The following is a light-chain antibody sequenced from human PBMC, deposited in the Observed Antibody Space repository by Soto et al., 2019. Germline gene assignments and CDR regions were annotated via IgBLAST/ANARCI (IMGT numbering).Light chain of an antibody. CDR3: SSYTSSSTLV. CDR1: SSDVGGYNY. Sequence: QSALTQPDSVSGSHGQSITISCTGTSSDVGGYNYVSWYQQHPGKAPKLMIYEVSNRPSGVSNRFSGSKSGNTASLTISGLQAEDEADYYCSSYTSSSTLVFGGGSKVTVL. V-gene: IGLV2-14*01. CDR2: EVS. J-gene: IGLJ3*02.